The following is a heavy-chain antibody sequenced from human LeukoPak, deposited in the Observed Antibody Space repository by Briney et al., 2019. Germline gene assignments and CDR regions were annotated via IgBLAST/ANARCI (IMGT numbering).Heavy chain of an antibody. J-gene: IGHJ4*02. V-gene: IGHV4-30-4*08. CDR1: GGSISSGDYY. D-gene: IGHD5-18*01. CDR3: AREEDTAMVRGSGSFDY. Sequence: SETLSLTCTVSGGSISSGDYYWSWIRQPPGKGLEWVGCIYYSGSTYYNPSLKSRVTISVDTSKNQFSLKLSSVTAADTAVYYCAREEDTAMVRGSGSFDYWGQGTLVTVSS. CDR2: IYYSGST.